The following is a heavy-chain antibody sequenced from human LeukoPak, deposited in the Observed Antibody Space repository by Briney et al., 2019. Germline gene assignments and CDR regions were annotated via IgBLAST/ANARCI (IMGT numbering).Heavy chain of an antibody. CDR1: GDSITTNSYW. Sequence: SETLSLTCSISGDSITTNSYWWGWIRQSPGKGLEWIGSIYSSGNSYYNPSLKTRATISPDTSKNQYSLRLTSVTAADTAIYYCARRGIWDLQIGKRFVPGGEGILVSVSS. CDR3: ARRGIWDLQIGKRFVP. V-gene: IGHV4-39*01. D-gene: IGHD3-16*01. CDR2: IYSSGNS. J-gene: IGHJ5*02.